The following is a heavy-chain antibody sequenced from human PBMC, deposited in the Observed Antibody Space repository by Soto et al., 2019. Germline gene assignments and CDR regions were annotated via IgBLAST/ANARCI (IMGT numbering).Heavy chain of an antibody. Sequence: QVQLMESGGGVVQPGGSLRLSCAASGFTFRSYAIHWVRQAPGKGLEWVAIISYDGSTKFYTDSVKGRVTISKDNSNNALYLKMNRLRSEGTAIYYCARDGRTGTTLPHGGLDEWGQGHWSPSPQ. V-gene: IGHV3-30-3*01. CDR1: GFTFRSYA. CDR2: ISYDGSTK. J-gene: IGHJ4*02. D-gene: IGHD3-10*01. CDR3: ARDGRTGTTLPHGGLDE.